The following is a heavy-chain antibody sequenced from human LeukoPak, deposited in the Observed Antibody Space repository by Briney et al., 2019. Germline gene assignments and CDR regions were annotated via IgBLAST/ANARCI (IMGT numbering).Heavy chain of an antibody. CDR3: ARDRGYSFAHPLDY. J-gene: IGHJ4*02. CDR2: ISGSGGST. CDR1: GFTFSSYA. V-gene: IGHV3-23*01. D-gene: IGHD5-18*01. Sequence: PGGSLRLSCAASGFTFSSYAMSWVRQAPGKGLEWVSGISGSGGSTYYADSVKGRFTISRDNSKNTLYLQMNGLRAEDTAVYYCARDRGYSFAHPLDYWGQGALVTVSS.